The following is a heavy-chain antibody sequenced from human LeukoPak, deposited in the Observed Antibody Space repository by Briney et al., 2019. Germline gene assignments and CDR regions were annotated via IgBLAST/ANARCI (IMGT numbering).Heavy chain of an antibody. D-gene: IGHD2-15*01. J-gene: IGHJ5*02. V-gene: IGHV4-61*01. CDR2: IYYSGST. CDR1: GGSVSSGSYY. CDR3: ARYSIGGFDP. Sequence: SETLSLTCTVSGGSVSSGSYYWSWIRQPPGKGLEWIGYIYYSGSTNYNPSLKSRVTISVDTSKNQFSLKLSSVTAADTAVYYCARYSIGGFDPWGQGTLVTVSS.